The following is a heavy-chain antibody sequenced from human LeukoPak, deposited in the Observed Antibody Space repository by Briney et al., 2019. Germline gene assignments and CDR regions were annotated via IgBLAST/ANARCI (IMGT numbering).Heavy chain of an antibody. D-gene: IGHD4/OR15-4a*01. V-gene: IGHV3-21*04. CDR1: RFTFSSYS. CDR2: ISSSGSYI. Sequence: GGSLRLSCAASRFTFSSYSMNWVRQAPGKGLEWVSSISSSGSYIYYADSVKGRFTISRDNSKNTLYLQMNSLRAEDTAVYYCARRAGAYSHPYDYWGQGTLVTVSS. CDR3: ARRAGAYSHPYDY. J-gene: IGHJ4*02.